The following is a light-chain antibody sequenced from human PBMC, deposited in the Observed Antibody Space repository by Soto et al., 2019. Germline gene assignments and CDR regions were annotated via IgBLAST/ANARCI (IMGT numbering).Light chain of an antibody. CDR3: QQYDTTPQT. V-gene: IGKV4-1*01. Sequence: DIVITQAPDSLALSLGEWATLHCKSSQSVLYSSNNKNYVAWYQQKLGQPPKLLIYWAATRESGVPDRFSGSGSGTDCPLTINTLQADDLGLYYWQQYDTTPQTFGQGTKLEIK. CDR1: QSVLYSSNNKNY. J-gene: IGKJ2*01. CDR2: WAA.